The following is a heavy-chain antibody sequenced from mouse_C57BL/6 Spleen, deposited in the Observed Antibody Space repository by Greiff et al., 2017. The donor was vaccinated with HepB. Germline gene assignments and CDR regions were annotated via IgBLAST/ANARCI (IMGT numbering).Heavy chain of an antibody. V-gene: IGHV5-9*01. CDR2: ISGGGGNT. CDR1: GFTFSSYT. J-gene: IGHJ4*01. Sequence: EVQLVESGGGLVKPGGSLKLSCAASGFTFSSYTMSWVRQTPEKRLEWVATISGGGGNTYYPDSVKGRFTISRDNAKNTLYLQMSSLRSEDTALYYCARHENGYDNYYAMDYWGQGTSVTVSS. D-gene: IGHD2-2*01. CDR3: ARHENGYDNYYAMDY.